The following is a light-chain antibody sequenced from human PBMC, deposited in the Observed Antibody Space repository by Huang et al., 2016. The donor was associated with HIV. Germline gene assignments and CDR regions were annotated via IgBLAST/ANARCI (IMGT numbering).Light chain of an antibody. Sequence: TQSPGTLSVSPGERATLSCRASQSVSTNLAWYQCKPGQAPRLLIVSASTRATDIPARFSASGSGTEFTLTISSLQSEDFAVYYCQQYDNWPPLTFGGGTRVEMK. CDR2: SAS. CDR3: QQYDNWPPLT. J-gene: IGKJ4*01. CDR1: QSVSTN. V-gene: IGKV3-15*01.